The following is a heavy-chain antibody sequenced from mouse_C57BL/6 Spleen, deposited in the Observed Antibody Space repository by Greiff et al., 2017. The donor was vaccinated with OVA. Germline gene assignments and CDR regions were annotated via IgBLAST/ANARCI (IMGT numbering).Heavy chain of an antibody. V-gene: IGHV5-4*01. CDR2: ISDGGSYT. Sequence: DVMLVESGGGLVKPGGSLKLSCAASGFTFSSYAMSWVRQTPEKRLEWVATISDGGSYTYYPDNVKGRFTISRDNAKNNLYLQMSHLKSEDTAMYYCARDPNLLGWYFDVWGTGTTVTVSS. J-gene: IGHJ1*03. CDR1: GFTFSSYA. CDR3: ARDPNLLGWYFDV. D-gene: IGHD1-1*01.